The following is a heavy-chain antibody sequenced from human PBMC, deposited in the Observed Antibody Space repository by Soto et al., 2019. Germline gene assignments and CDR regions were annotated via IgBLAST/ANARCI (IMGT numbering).Heavy chain of an antibody. D-gene: IGHD3-22*01. J-gene: IGHJ4*02. CDR2: ISGSGGST. V-gene: IGHV3-23*01. CDR3: AFWIVVARFVY. Sequence: GGSLRLSCAASGFTFSSYAMSWVRQAPGKGLEWVSAISGSGGSTYYADSVKGRFTISRDNSKNTLYLQMNSLRAEDTAVYYCAFWIVVARFVYWGQGALVTVSS. CDR1: GFTFSSYA.